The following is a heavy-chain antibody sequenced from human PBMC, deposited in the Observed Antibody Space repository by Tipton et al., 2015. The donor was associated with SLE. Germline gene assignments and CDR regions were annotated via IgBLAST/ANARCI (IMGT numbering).Heavy chain of an antibody. CDR3: AREGSSSSPGLVDP. J-gene: IGHJ5*02. CDR1: GDSISTGNYY. D-gene: IGHD6-13*01. V-gene: IGHV4-61*02. Sequence: LRLSCTVSGDSISTGNYYWSWIRQPAGKGLEWIGRIYPSVTTNYNPSLKSRVTISVDTSKNQFSLKLSSVTAADTAVYYCAREGSSSSPGLVDPWGQGTLVTVSS. CDR2: IYPSVTT.